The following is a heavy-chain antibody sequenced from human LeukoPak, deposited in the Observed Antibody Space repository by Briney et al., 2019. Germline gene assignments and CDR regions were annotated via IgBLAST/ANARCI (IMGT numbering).Heavy chain of an antibody. CDR1: GYTFTNYD. J-gene: IGHJ4*02. CDR3: ARRGLGYSYGYADY. D-gene: IGHD5-18*01. CDR2: ISAYNGNT. V-gene: IGHV1-18*01. Sequence: GASVKVSCKASGYTFTNYDINWVRQAPGQGLEWMGWISAYNGNTNYAQKLQGRVTMTTDTSTSTAYMELRSLRSDDTAVYYCARRGLGYSYGYADYWGQGTLVTVSS.